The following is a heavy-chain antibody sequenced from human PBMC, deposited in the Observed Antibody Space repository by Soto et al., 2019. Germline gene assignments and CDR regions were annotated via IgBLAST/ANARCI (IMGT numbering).Heavy chain of an antibody. CDR1: GFNFSYYW. D-gene: IGHD1-26*01. J-gene: IGHJ3*01. CDR3: ARGKWGAFDL. Sequence: DVPLVESGGGSVQPGGSLSLSCAATGFNFSYYWMHWVRQAPGQGLVWVSRIHSDGSATTDADSVKGRFTISRDNAKNTLYRQMTSPRAEDRAVYYCARGKWGAFDLWGQGTMVTVAS. CDR2: IHSDGSAT. V-gene: IGHV3-74*01.